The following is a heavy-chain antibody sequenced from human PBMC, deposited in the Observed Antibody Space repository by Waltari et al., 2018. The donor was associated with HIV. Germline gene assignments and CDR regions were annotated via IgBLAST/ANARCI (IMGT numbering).Heavy chain of an antibody. CDR2: ISWDGGST. J-gene: IGHJ6*02. D-gene: IGHD5-12*01. CDR1: GFTFDDYT. V-gene: IGHV3-43*01. CDR3: AKDIGGYDSFYYYYGMDV. Sequence: EVQLVESGGVVVLPGGSLRRSCAASGFTFDDYTMHWVGQAPGKGLEWVSLISWDGGSTYYADSVKGRFTISRDNSKNSLYLQMNSLRTEDTALYYCAKDIGGYDSFYYYYGMDVWGQGTTVTVSS.